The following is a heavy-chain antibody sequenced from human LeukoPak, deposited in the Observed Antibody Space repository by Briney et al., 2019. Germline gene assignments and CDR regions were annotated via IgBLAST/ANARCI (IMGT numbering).Heavy chain of an antibody. CDR1: GGSISSSSYY. CDR3: ARLREYSRFLDY. Sequence: PSETLSLTCTVSGGSISSSSYYWGWIRQPPGKGLEWIGSIYYSGSTYYNPSLKSRVTISVDTSKNQFSLKLSSVTAADTAVYYCARLREYSRFLDYWGQGTLVTVSS. D-gene: IGHD2/OR15-2a*01. J-gene: IGHJ4*02. CDR2: IYYSGST. V-gene: IGHV4-39*01.